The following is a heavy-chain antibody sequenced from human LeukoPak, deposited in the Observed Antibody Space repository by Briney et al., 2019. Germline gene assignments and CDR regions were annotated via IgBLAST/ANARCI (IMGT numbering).Heavy chain of an antibody. CDR1: GGSFSGYY. D-gene: IGHD6-13*01. CDR3: PRSATSPLIAAAGDYYYYMDV. Sequence: PSETLSLTCAVYGGSFSGYYWSWIRQPPGKGLEWIGYIYYTGSTNYNPSLKSRVTISVDTSKNQFSLKLSSVTAADTAVYYCPRSATSPLIAAAGDYYYYMDVWGKGTTVTVSS. V-gene: IGHV4-59*01. CDR2: IYYTGST. J-gene: IGHJ6*03.